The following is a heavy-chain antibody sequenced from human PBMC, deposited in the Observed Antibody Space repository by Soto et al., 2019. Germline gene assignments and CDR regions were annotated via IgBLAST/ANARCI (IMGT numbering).Heavy chain of an antibody. CDR2: ITAGAGYT. J-gene: IGHJ4*02. CDR3: ARENPPPSRSYYDY. CDR1: GYPLTAHS. Sequence: GSVKVSCKASGYPLTAHSVHLVRQAPGQRLQWLGWITAGAGYTDYSQNFQGRVTITRDTSANTAYMELSSLKFEDTSIYYRARENPPPSRSYYDYWGQGTLVTGSS. V-gene: IGHV1-3*01.